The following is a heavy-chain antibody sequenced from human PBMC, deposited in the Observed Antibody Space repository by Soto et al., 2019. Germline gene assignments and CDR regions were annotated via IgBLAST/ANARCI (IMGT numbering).Heavy chain of an antibody. CDR3: AAELYSGGRCCALDI. V-gene: IGHV1-58*01. CDR1: GFTFSNSA. D-gene: IGHD2-15*01. J-gene: IGHJ3*02. Sequence: SVKVSCKSSGFTFSNSAVQWVRQARGQRLEWVGWIVVGSGTTNYAQNFRERVTITRDMSTSTANMEVKRLTSEDAAVYHCAAELYSGGRCCALDIWTQGTMVTASS. CDR2: IVVGSGTT.